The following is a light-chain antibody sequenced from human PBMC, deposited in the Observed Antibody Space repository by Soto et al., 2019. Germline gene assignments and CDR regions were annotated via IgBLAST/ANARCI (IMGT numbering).Light chain of an antibody. Sequence: DIQMTQSPSSLSASVGDRVTITCRASQSISNYLNWYQQKPGKTPRLLIYAASSLQSGVPSRFSGSGSGTDFTLTISSLHPEDFATYYGQQSYSTPRTFGPGTKVDIK. CDR2: AAS. V-gene: IGKV1-39*01. J-gene: IGKJ3*01. CDR3: QQSYSTPRT. CDR1: QSISNY.